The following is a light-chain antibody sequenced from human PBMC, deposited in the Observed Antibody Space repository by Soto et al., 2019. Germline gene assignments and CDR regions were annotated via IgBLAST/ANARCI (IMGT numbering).Light chain of an antibody. CDR1: STDVGAYNY. CDR2: EVT. CDR3: GSYSSTDTPFV. V-gene: IGLV2-14*01. Sequence: QSALAQPSSVSGSPGQSITISCTGTSTDVGAYNYVSWYQHHSGKAPKLLIYEVTNRPSGISDRFSGSKSVNTASLTLSGLQAEYESDYYCGSYSSTDTPFVFGTGTKLTVL. J-gene: IGLJ1*01.